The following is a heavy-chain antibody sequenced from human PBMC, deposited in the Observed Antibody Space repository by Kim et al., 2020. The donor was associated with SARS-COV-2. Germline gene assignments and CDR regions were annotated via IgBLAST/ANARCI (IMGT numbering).Heavy chain of an antibody. Sequence: YSPTRKSRVTIALDTSKKNRFSLKLSSVTAADTAVYYCARGGSSSWFDPWGQGTLVTVSS. J-gene: IGHJ5*02. V-gene: IGHV4-31*02. D-gene: IGHD6-13*01. CDR3: ARGGSSSWFDP.